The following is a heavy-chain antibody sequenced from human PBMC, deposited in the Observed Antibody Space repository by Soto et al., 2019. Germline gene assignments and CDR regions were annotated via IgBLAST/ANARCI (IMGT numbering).Heavy chain of an antibody. CDR1: GGSISSYY. CDR3: ARRTGNTRWDY. V-gene: IGHV4-59*01. CDR2: IYYSGST. D-gene: IGHD1-7*01. Sequence: SETLSLTCTVSGGSISSYYWSWIRQPPGKGLEWIGYIYYSGSTNYNPSLKSRVTISVDTSKNQFSLKLSSVTAADTAVYYCARRTGNTRWDYWGQGTLVTVSS. J-gene: IGHJ4*02.